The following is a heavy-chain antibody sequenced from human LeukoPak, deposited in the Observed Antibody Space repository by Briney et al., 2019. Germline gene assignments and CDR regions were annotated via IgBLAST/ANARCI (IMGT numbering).Heavy chain of an antibody. V-gene: IGHV4-59*12. D-gene: IGHD3-10*01. CDR1: GGSISSYY. Sequence: SETLSLTCTVSGGSISSYYWSWIRQPPGKGLEWIGCIYYSGSTNYNPSLKSRVTISVDTSKNQFSLKLSSVTAADTAVYYCARDRYYGSGSPQSDWGQGTLVTVSS. CDR2: IYYSGST. J-gene: IGHJ4*02. CDR3: ARDRYYGSGSPQSD.